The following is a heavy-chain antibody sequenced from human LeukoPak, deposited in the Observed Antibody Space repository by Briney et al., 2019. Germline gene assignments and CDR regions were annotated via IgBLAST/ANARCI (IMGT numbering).Heavy chain of an antibody. D-gene: IGHD3-22*01. Sequence: GGSLRLSCAASGSTFSSHTMNWVRQAPGKGLEWVSYISSTSTVIYYADSVKGRFTISRDNSKNTLYLQMNSLRADDTAVYYCAKARSGLLLPSRFDYWGQGTLVTVSS. CDR3: AKARSGLLLPSRFDY. CDR1: GSTFSSHT. J-gene: IGHJ4*02. V-gene: IGHV3-48*01. CDR2: ISSTSTVI.